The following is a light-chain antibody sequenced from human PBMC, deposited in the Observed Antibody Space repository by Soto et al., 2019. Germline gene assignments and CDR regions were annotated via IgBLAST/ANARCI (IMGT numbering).Light chain of an antibody. J-gene: IGKJ4*01. CDR3: QQRINWPLT. CDR2: DVS. V-gene: IGKV3-11*01. CDR1: QSVSSF. Sequence: EIVLTQSPATLSLSPGERATLSCRASQSVSSFLAWYQQRPGQPPRLLIYDVSNRATGSPTRFSGSGSGTDFTITISSLEPDDFAVYYCQQRINWPLTFGGGTKVEIK.